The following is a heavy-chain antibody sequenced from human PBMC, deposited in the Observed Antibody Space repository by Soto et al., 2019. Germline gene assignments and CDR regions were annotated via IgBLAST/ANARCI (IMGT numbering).Heavy chain of an antibody. CDR3: AKEIYDYVWGSYAISLVGMDV. CDR1: GFTFSSYG. CDR2: ISYDGSNK. Sequence: GGSLRLSCAASGFTFSSYGMHWVRQAPGKGLEWVAVISYDGSNKYYADSVKGRFTISRDNSKNTLYLQMNSLRAEDTAVYYCAKEIYDYVWGSYAISLVGMDVWGQGTTVTVSS. V-gene: IGHV3-30*18. D-gene: IGHD3-16*01. J-gene: IGHJ6*02.